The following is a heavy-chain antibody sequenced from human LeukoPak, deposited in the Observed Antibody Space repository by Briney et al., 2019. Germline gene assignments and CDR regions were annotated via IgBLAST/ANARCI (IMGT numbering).Heavy chain of an antibody. Sequence: SETLSLTCSISGGSISSSYWNWIRRPAGKGLEWIGRISTSGTTNYSPSLKGRLTMSIDTSKKQFSLNLRSVTAADTAMYYCARDMGGGWFDPWGQGALATVSS. CDR3: ARDMGGGWFDP. CDR1: GGSISSSY. D-gene: IGHD1-26*01. CDR2: ISTSGTT. J-gene: IGHJ5*02. V-gene: IGHV4-4*07.